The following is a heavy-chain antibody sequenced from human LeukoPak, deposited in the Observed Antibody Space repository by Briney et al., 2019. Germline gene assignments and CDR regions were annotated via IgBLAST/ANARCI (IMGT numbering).Heavy chain of an antibody. J-gene: IGHJ4*02. CDR2: INHSGST. V-gene: IGHV4-34*01. CDR1: GGSFRGYY. D-gene: IGHD4-17*01. CDR3: ARGRYGDYERYFDY. Sequence: SETLSLTCAVYGGSFRGYYWSWIRQPPGKGLEWIWEINHSGSTNYNPSLKSRVTISVDTPKNQFSLKLSSVTAADTAVYSCARGRYGDYERYFDYWGQGTLVTVSS.